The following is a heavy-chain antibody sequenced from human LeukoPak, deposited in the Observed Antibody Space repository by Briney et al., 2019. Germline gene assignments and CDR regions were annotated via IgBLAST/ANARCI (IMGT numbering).Heavy chain of an antibody. CDR2: IASETYGGTA. Sequence: GGSLRLSCTASGFTFGDYAMTWVRQAPGKGLEWVGFIASETYGGTAEYAASVKGRFTISRDGSKSIAYLQMNSLKTEDTAVYYCTRDQTPYYWGQGTLVTVSS. CDR3: TRDQTPYY. CDR1: GFTFGDYA. V-gene: IGHV3-49*04. J-gene: IGHJ4*02.